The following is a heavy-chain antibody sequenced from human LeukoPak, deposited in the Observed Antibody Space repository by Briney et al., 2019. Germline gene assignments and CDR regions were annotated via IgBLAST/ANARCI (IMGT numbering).Heavy chain of an antibody. Sequence: GGSLRLSCAASGFTFSSYAMSWVRQAPGKGLEWVSAISGSGGSTYYADSVKGRFTISRDNSKNTLYLQMNSLRSEDTALYYCAKDAGGAVAGTFGDHWGRGTLVTVSS. CDR1: GFTFSSYA. J-gene: IGHJ4*02. CDR3: AKDAGGAVAGTFGDH. D-gene: IGHD6-19*01. CDR2: ISGSGGST. V-gene: IGHV3-23*01.